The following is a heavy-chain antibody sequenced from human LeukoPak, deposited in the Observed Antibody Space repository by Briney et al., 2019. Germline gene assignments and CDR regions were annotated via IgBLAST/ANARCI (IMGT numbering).Heavy chain of an antibody. Sequence: SVKVSCKASGGTFSSYAISWVRQAPGQGLEWMGGIIPIFGTANYAQKFQGRVTITADESTSTAYMELSSLRSEDTAVYYCARGVLEWSPDAFDIWGQGTMVTVSS. CDR2: IIPIFGTA. J-gene: IGHJ3*02. CDR1: GGTFSSYA. V-gene: IGHV1-69*13. CDR3: ARGVLEWSPDAFDI. D-gene: IGHD3-3*01.